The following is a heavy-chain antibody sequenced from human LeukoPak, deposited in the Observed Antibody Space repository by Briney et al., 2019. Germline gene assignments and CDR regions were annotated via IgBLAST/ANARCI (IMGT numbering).Heavy chain of an antibody. CDR2: IHYSGST. CDR1: CGSISNYY. Sequence: SETLSLTCTVSCGSISNYYWSWIRQPPGKGLEWIGDIHYSGSTNDNPSLKSRVTISIDTSKNQFSLNLNSVTAADTAVYYCARNGGSGWSDYWGQGILVTVSS. V-gene: IGHV4-59*08. D-gene: IGHD6-19*01. J-gene: IGHJ4*02. CDR3: ARNGGSGWSDY.